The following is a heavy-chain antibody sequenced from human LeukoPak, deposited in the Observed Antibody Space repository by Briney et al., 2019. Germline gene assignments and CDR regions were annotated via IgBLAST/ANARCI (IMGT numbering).Heavy chain of an antibody. CDR2: INPNSGGT. D-gene: IGHD1-14*01. CDR1: GYTFTGYY. Sequence: ASVKVSCKASGYTFTGYYMHWVRQAPGQGLEWMGWINPNSGGTNYAQKFQGRVTMTRDTSISTAYMELSRLRSDDTAVYCCARDHRLRNPVDYWGQGTLVTVPS. J-gene: IGHJ4*02. CDR3: ARDHRLRNPVDY. V-gene: IGHV1-2*02.